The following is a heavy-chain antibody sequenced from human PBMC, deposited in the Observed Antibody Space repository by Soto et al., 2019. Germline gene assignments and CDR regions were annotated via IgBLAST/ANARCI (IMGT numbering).Heavy chain of an antibody. Sequence: LSLTCAVYGRSFSGYYWSWIRQPPGKGLEWIGEINHSGSTNYNPSLKSRVTISVDTSKNQFSLKLSSVTAADTAVYYCARGRRWLQLGYYGMDVWGQGTTVTVSS. V-gene: IGHV4-34*01. CDR3: ARGRRWLQLGYYGMDV. CDR1: GRSFSGYY. CDR2: INHSGST. J-gene: IGHJ6*02. D-gene: IGHD5-12*01.